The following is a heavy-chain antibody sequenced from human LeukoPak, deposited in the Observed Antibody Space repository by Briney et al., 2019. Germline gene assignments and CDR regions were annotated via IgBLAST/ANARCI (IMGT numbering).Heavy chain of an antibody. CDR2: IYHSGMT. D-gene: IGHD6-13*01. Sequence: PSGTLSLTCAVSGGSISSPNWWSWVRQPPGKGLEWIGEIYHSGMTNYKTSLKSRVTISVDESKNQFSLKLSSVTAADTAVYYCARVPGYIFHWFDPWGQGTLVTVSS. CDR1: GGSISSPNW. J-gene: IGHJ5*02. CDR3: ARVPGYIFHWFDP. V-gene: IGHV4-4*02.